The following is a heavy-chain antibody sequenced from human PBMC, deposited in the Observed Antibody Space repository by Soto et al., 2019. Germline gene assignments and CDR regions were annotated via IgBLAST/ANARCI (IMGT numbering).Heavy chain of an antibody. J-gene: IGHJ3*02. CDR2: ISSYNGKT. CDR1: VYTFTSYG. V-gene: IGHV1-18*01. Sequence: ASVNVSCKASVYTFTSYGISWVRQAPGQGLEWMGWISSYNGKTNXSQNLQGRVXMTTDTSTSTAXMELRXLRSDDTAGXYCARGQYGAHDALDIWGQGTMVTVSS. CDR3: ARGQYGAHDALDI. D-gene: IGHD4-17*01.